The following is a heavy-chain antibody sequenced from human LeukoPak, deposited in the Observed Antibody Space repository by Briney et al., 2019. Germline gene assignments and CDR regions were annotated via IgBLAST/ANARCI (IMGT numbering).Heavy chain of an antibody. CDR3: ARVWADYGGNPDAFDI. V-gene: IGHV3-21*01. D-gene: IGHD4-23*01. CDR1: GFTFSSYS. Sequence: GGSLRLSCAASGFTFSSYSMNWVRQAPGKGLGWVSSISSSSSYIYYADSVKGRFTISRDNAKNSLYLQMNSLRAEDTAVYYCARVWADYGGNPDAFDIWGQGTMVTVSS. CDR2: ISSSSSYI. J-gene: IGHJ3*02.